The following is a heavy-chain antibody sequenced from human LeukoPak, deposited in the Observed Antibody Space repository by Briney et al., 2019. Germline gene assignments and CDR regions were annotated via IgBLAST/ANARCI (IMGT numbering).Heavy chain of an antibody. D-gene: IGHD5-18*01. CDR3: ARESGYSYGYGGFDY. CDR2: IYYSGST. J-gene: IGHJ4*02. CDR1: GGSVSSSSYY. Sequence: SETLSLTCTVSGGSVSSSSYYWGWIRQPPGKGLEWIGSIYYSGSTYYNPSLKSRVTISVDTSKNQFSLKLSSVTAADTAVYYCARESGYSYGYGGFDYWGQGTLVTVSS. V-gene: IGHV4-39*07.